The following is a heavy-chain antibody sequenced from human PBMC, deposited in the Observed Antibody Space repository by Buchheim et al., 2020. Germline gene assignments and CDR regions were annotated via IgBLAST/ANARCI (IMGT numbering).Heavy chain of an antibody. V-gene: IGHV3-33*01. CDR3: AREGCSSTSCYLVGY. CDR1: GFTFSSYG. CDR2: IWYDGSNK. D-gene: IGHD2-2*01. Sequence: QVQLVESGGGVVQPGRSLRLSCAASGFTFSSYGMHWVRQAPGKGLEWVAVIWYDGSNKYYADSVKGRFTISRDNSKNTLYLQMNSLRAEDTAVYYCAREGCSSTSCYLVGYWGQGTL. J-gene: IGHJ4*02.